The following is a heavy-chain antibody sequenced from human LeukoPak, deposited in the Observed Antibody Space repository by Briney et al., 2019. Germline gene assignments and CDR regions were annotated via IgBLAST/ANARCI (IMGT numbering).Heavy chain of an antibody. J-gene: IGHJ4*02. CDR1: GFSLSRNG. Sequence: GGSLRLSCATSGFSLSRNGMHWVRQAPGKGLEWVAVISYDGSNKYYADSVKGRFTISRDNSKNTLYLQMNSLRAEDTAVYYCARLLREMATIRPTAQIDYWGQGTLVTVSS. D-gene: IGHD5-24*01. V-gene: IGHV3-30*19. CDR3: ARLLREMATIRPTAQIDY. CDR2: ISYDGSNK.